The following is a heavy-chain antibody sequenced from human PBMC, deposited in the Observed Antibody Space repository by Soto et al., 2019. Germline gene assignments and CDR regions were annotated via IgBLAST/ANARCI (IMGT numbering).Heavy chain of an antibody. CDR3: AIDSSSNDYSNYSYGADV. CDR1: GFTFSSYS. V-gene: IGHV3-21*01. D-gene: IGHD4-4*01. J-gene: IGHJ6*02. CDR2: ISSSSSYI. Sequence: GGSLRLSCAASGFTFSSYSMNWVRQAPGKGLEWVSSISSSSSYIYYADSVKGRFTISRDNAKNSLYLQMNSLRAEDTAVYYCAIDSSSNDYSNYSYGADVWGQRTTVTVS.